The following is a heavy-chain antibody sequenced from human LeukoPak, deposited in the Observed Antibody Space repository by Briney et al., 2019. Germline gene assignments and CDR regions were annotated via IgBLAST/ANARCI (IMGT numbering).Heavy chain of an antibody. CDR3: AKAAILTRTYYFDY. Sequence: GGSLRLSCAASGFTFSSYGMHWVRQAPGKGLEWVAVISYDGGNKYYADSVKGRFTISRDNSKNTLYLQMNSLRAEDTAVYYCAKAAILTRTYYFDYWGQGTLVTVSS. CDR2: ISYDGGNK. J-gene: IGHJ4*02. CDR1: GFTFSSYG. V-gene: IGHV3-30*18. D-gene: IGHD3-9*01.